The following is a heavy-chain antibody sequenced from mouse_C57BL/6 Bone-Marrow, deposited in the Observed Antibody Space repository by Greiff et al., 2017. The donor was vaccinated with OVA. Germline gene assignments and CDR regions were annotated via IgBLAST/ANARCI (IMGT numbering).Heavy chain of an antibody. Sequence: QVQLQQPGAELVMPGASVKLSCKASGYTFTSYWMHWVKQRPGQGLEWIGEIDPSDSYTNYNQKFKGKSTLTVDKSSSTAYMQLSSLTSEDSAGYYCVCFYYYGSSPWFAYWGQGTLVTVSA. D-gene: IGHD1-1*01. CDR2: IDPSDSYT. CDR1: GYTFTSYW. CDR3: VCFYYYGSSPWFAY. V-gene: IGHV1-69*01. J-gene: IGHJ3*01.